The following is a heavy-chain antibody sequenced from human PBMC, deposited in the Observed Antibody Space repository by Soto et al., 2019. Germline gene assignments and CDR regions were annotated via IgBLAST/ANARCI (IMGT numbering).Heavy chain of an antibody. CDR3: ASSHAGAHITAAVH. CDR2: IYHSGST. V-gene: IGHV4-39*07. CDR1: GGSISSSSYY. Sequence: SETLSLTCTVSGGSISSSSYYWGWIRQPPGKGLEWIGEIYHSGSTYYNPSLKSRVTISVDRSKNQFSLKLSSVTAADTAVYYCASSHAGAHITAAVHWGQGTLVTVSS. D-gene: IGHD6-13*01. J-gene: IGHJ4*02.